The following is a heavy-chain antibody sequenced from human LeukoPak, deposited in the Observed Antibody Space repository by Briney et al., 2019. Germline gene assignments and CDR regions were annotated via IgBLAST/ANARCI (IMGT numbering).Heavy chain of an antibody. CDR2: IYISGST. Sequence: SETLSLTCTVSGGSISSGSYYWRWIRQPAGKGLEWIGRIYISGSTNYNPSLKSRVTISVDTSKNQFSLKLSSVTAADTAVYYCARDPSYYDSSGSLGDYFDYWGQGTLVTVSS. CDR1: GGSISSGSYY. J-gene: IGHJ4*02. V-gene: IGHV4-61*02. D-gene: IGHD3-22*01. CDR3: ARDPSYYDSSGSLGDYFDY.